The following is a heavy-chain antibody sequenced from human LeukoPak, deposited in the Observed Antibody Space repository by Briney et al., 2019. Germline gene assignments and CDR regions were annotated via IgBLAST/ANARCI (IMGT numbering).Heavy chain of an antibody. CDR3: ARDLVYGDYTGDY. D-gene: IGHD4-17*01. J-gene: IGHJ4*02. CDR1: GFTFSSYS. CDR2: ISSSSSYI. V-gene: IGHV3-21*01. Sequence: GGSLRLSCAASGFTFSSYSMNWVRQAPGKGLEWVSSISSSSSYIYYADSVKGRLTISRDNAKNSLYLQMNSLRAEDTAVYYCARDLVYGDYTGDYWGQGTLVTVSS.